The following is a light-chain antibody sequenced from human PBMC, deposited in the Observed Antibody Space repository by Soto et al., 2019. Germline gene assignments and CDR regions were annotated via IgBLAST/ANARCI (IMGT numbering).Light chain of an antibody. V-gene: IGLV2-23*01. Sequence: SSLTQPASVSGSPGQSITISCTGTSSDVRTYNLVSWYQQHPGKAPKLIIYEGSKRPSGVSTRFSGSKAGNTASLTISGLQAEEEADYYCCSYASGSTPLYVFGTGTKVTVL. CDR1: SSDVRTYNL. CDR3: CSYASGSTPLYV. J-gene: IGLJ1*01. CDR2: EGS.